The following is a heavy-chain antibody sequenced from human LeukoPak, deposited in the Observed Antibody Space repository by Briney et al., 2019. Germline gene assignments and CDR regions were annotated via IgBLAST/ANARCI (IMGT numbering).Heavy chain of an antibody. D-gene: IGHD1-26*01. CDR1: GGSITTTNY. V-gene: IGHV4-4*02. J-gene: IGHJ4*02. CDR3: SREGGPFSPFGH. CDR2: ISLSGHT. Sequence: SETLSLTCGVSGGSITTTNYWSWVRQPPGQGLEWSGEISLSGHTNYNPSLRSRVTMSLDESKNPLSLILASVTAAETAIYYCSREGGPFSPFGHWGQGTLVTVTS.